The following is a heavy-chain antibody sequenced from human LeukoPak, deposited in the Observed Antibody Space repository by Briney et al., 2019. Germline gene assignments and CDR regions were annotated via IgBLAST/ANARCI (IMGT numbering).Heavy chain of an antibody. J-gene: IGHJ4*02. V-gene: IGHV1-46*01. D-gene: IGHD4-17*01. Sequence: GASVKVSCKASGYTFTSYYMHWVRQAPRQGLEWMGIINPSGGSTSYAQKFQGRVTMTRDMSTSTVYMELSSLRSEDTAVYYCARVDDYGDCGVEPSGYWGQGTLVTVSS. CDR2: INPSGGST. CDR3: ARVDDYGDCGVEPSGY. CDR1: GYTFTSYY.